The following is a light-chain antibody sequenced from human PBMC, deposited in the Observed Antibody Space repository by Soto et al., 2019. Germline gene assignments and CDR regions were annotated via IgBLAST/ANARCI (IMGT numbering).Light chain of an antibody. Sequence: QPVLTQPPSASASLGASVTLTCTLSSGYSNYKVDWYQQRPGKGPRFVMRVGTGGIVGSKGDGIPDRFSVLGSGLNRYLTINNIQEEDESDYYCGADHGGGCNFVYVFGTGTKVTVL. V-gene: IGLV9-49*01. J-gene: IGLJ1*01. CDR3: GADHGGGCNFVYV. CDR1: SGYSNYK. CDR2: VGTGGIVG.